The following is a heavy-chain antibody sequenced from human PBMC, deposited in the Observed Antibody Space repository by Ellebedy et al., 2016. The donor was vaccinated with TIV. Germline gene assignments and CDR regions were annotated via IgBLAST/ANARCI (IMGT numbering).Heavy chain of an antibody. V-gene: IGHV4-61*03. J-gene: IGHJ6*02. CDR2: IHYTGNA. Sequence: GSLRLXXSVSDGSVSNRGYYWAWLRQPPGKGLEWIGHIHYTGNADYNPSLKSRFTISVDTSKNHFSLIVTSVTAADTAVYFCAGGTHYYYGWDVWGQGTTVIVS. CDR3: AGGTHYYYGWDV. CDR1: DGSVSNRGYY.